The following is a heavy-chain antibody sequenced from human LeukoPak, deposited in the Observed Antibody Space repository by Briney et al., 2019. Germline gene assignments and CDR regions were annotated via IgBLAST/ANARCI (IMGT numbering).Heavy chain of an antibody. J-gene: IGHJ4*02. CDR2: IYYTGST. Sequence: PSETLSLTCTVSGDSISSYHWSWIRQPPGKGLEWFGHIYYTGSTNYNPSLKSRVTISVDTSKNQFSLKLSSVTAADTAVYYCARVPIAAAGTGYFDYWGQGTLVTVSS. CDR3: ARVPIAAAGTGYFDY. V-gene: IGHV4-59*12. D-gene: IGHD6-13*01. CDR1: GDSISSYH.